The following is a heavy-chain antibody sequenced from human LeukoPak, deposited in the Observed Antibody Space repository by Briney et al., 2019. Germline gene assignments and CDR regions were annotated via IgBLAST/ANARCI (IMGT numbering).Heavy chain of an antibody. V-gene: IGHV1-2*02. D-gene: IGHD1/OR15-1a*01. Sequence: GASVKVSCKASEYTFTGYYMHWVRQAPGQGVEWMGWINPDSGGTNYAQKFQGRVTMTRDTSISTAYMELSRLTSDDTAVYYCARDHGLNKRWFDPWGQGTLVTVSS. J-gene: IGHJ5*02. CDR1: EYTFTGYY. CDR3: ARDHGLNKRWFDP. CDR2: INPDSGGT.